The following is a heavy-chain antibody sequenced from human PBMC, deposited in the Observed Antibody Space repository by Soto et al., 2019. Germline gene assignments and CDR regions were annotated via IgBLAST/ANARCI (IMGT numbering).Heavy chain of an antibody. CDR1: GGSISSDASF. J-gene: IGHJ5*02. CDR2: ISYSGTT. Sequence: QVQLQESGPGLVKPSQTLSLTCTVSGGSISSDASFWSWIRQLPGKGPEWIALISYSGTTSYNPPPRSRVTVSADASKSQFSLNLSSVTAADTAVYYCARGGASSKWFDPWGQGTLVTVSS. D-gene: IGHD2-15*01. CDR3: ARGGASSKWFDP. V-gene: IGHV4-31*03.